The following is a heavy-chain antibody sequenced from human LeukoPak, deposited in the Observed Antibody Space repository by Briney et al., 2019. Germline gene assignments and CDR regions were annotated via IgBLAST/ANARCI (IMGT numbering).Heavy chain of an antibody. CDR3: ARDLTYNYETSGYR. Sequence: RGSLRLSCAASGFTFSSYSMNWVRQAPGKGLEWVSYISSSSTTIHYADSVKGRFTISRDNAKNSLYLQMNSLRDEDTAVYCCARDLTYNYETSGYRWGQGTLVTVSS. CDR1: GFTFSSYS. CDR2: ISSSSTTI. J-gene: IGHJ4*02. V-gene: IGHV3-48*02. D-gene: IGHD3-22*01.